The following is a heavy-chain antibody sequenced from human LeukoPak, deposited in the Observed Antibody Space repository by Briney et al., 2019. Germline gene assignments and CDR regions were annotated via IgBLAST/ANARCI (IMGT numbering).Heavy chain of an antibody. D-gene: IGHD1-26*01. V-gene: IGHV1-69*05. CDR1: GYTFTSYG. J-gene: IGHJ3*02. Sequence: SVKVSCKASGYTFTSYGISWVRQAPGQGLEWMGRIIPIFGTANYAQKFQGRVTITTDESTSTAYMELSSLRSEDTAVYYCARDKGTELPRGYDAFDIWGQGTMVTVSS. CDR3: ARDKGTELPRGYDAFDI. CDR2: IIPIFGTA.